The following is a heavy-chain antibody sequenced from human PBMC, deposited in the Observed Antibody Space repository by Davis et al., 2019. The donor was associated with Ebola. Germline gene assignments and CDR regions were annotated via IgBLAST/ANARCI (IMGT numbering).Heavy chain of an antibody. J-gene: IGHJ4*02. D-gene: IGHD3-22*01. Sequence: PSETLSLTCTVSGGSISSHYWSWIRQPPGKGLEWIGYIYYSGSTNYNPSLKSRVSISQDTSKNQFSLRLSSVIAADTAVYYCVRVSEIYDSSGYYKGWFDYWGQGILVTVSS. CDR2: IYYSGST. V-gene: IGHV4-59*11. CDR1: GGSISSHY. CDR3: VRVSEIYDSSGYYKGWFDY.